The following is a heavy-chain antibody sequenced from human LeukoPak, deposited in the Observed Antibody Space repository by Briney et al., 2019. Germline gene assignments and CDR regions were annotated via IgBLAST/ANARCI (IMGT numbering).Heavy chain of an antibody. D-gene: IGHD1-26*01. CDR3: AREEWEPYAFDI. CDR1: GFTFSSYA. V-gene: IGHV3-23*01. J-gene: IGHJ3*02. CDR2: ISGSGGST. Sequence: GGSLRLSCAASGFTFSSYAMSWVRQAPGKGLEWVSAISGSGGSTYYADSVKGRFTISRDNSKNSLYLQMNCLRAEDTAVYYCAREEWEPYAFDIWGQGTMVTVSS.